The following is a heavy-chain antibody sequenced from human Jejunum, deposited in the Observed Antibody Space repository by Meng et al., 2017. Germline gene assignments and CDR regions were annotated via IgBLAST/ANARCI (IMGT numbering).Heavy chain of an antibody. V-gene: IGHV3-48*03. CDR1: GLTSSDYE. CDR3: VRDGSILGTLSNLAAFDM. Sequence: GGSLSPSCVVAGLTSSDYEINWVRQAPGKGLEWVSYISNGGDTIYYADSVKGRFTISRDNAKRSIYLQMWSLRAEDTAVYNCVRDGSILGTLSNLAAFDMWGQGTMVTVSS. J-gene: IGHJ3*02. CDR2: ISNGGDTI. D-gene: IGHD3-9*01.